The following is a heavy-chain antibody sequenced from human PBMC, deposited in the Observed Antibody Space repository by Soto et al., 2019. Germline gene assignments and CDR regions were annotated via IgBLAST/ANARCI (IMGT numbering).Heavy chain of an antibody. Sequence: EVQLVESGGGLVKPGGSLRLSCAASGFSFSTSTMNWVRQAPGKGLEFVSSIGRTGIDRYYIDSVKGRFTISRDNAQNSLYLQMNSLRAEDTALYYCVCDDNRRYGGQGTLVTVSS. CDR3: VCDDNRRY. D-gene: IGHD1-1*01. CDR1: GFSFSTST. V-gene: IGHV3-21*01. CDR2: IGRTGIDR. J-gene: IGHJ4*02.